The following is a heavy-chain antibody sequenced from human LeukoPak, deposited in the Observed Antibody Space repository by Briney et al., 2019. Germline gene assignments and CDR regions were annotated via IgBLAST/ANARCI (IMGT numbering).Heavy chain of an antibody. J-gene: IGHJ5*02. D-gene: IGHD6-6*01. CDR3: ARRQYSTSPFDP. V-gene: IGHV4-39*01. CDR1: GGSISSSYY. Sequence: SETLSLTCTVSGGSISSSYYWGWIRQPPGKGLEWIGSIYYSGSTYYNPSLQSRVTISIDTSKNQFSLKLSSVTAADTAVYYCARRQYSTSPFDPWGQGTLVTVSS. CDR2: IYYSGST.